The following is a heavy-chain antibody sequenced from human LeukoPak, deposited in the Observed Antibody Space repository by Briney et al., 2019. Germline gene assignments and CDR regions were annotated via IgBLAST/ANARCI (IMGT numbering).Heavy chain of an antibody. D-gene: IGHD3-10*01. Sequence: SETLSLTCTVSGGSISSYYWSWIRQPPGKRLEWIGYIYYSGSTNYNPSLKSRVTISVDTSKNQFSLKLSSVTAADTAVYYCARGGQLPFDYWGQGTLVTVSS. CDR3: ARGGQLPFDY. CDR2: IYYSGST. CDR1: GGSISSYY. J-gene: IGHJ4*02. V-gene: IGHV4-59*01.